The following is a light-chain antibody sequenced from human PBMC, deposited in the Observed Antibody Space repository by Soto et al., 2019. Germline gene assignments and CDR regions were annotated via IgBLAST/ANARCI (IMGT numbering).Light chain of an antibody. CDR3: ASRDDSLSGSWV. CDR1: TSNIGRNS. CDR2: KNA. J-gene: IGLJ3*02. V-gene: IGLV1-47*01. Sequence: QSVLTQPPSASETPGQRVTISCSGSTSNIGRNSVYWYQQLPGTAPRLLIYKNAQRPSGVPDRFSGSKSGNSASLAISGLRSEDEADYYCASRDDSLSGSWVFGGGTKLTVL.